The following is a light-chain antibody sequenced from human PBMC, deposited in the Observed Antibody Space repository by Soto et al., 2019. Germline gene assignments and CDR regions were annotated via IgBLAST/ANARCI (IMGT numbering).Light chain of an antibody. CDR2: LAS. CDR3: LQHNNFPFT. V-gene: IGKV1-17*01. Sequence: DIQMTQSPSSLSASVGDRVTITCRASQSIRNDLGWYLQKPGQAPKRLIYLASNLQSGVPSRFTGSGSGTDFTLTINCLQPEDFATYYCLQHNNFPFTFGPGTKVDVK. J-gene: IGKJ3*01. CDR1: QSIRND.